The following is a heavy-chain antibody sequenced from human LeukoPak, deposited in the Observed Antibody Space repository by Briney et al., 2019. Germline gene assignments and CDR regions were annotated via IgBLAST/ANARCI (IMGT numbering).Heavy chain of an antibody. CDR3: ARDNSVGDIAWWFDP. CDR1: GYSFTSHY. V-gene: IGHV1-46*01. Sequence: ASVKVSCKASGYSFTSHYMHWVRQALGQGLEWMGLINPSGSSTLYAQKFQGRVTMTRGMSTTTDYMELSSLRSEDTAVYYCARDNSVGDIAWWFDPWGQGTLVTVSS. CDR2: INPSGSST. D-gene: IGHD3-16*02. J-gene: IGHJ5*02.